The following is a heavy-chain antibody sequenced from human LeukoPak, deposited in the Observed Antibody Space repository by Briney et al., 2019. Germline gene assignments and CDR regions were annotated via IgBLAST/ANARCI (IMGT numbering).Heavy chain of an antibody. Sequence: GASVKVSCKASGYTLTSYGISWVRQAPGQGLEWMGWISAYNGNTNYAQKLQGRVTMTTDTSTSTAYMELRSLRSDDTAVYYCARDGSGSYQYSDAFDIWGQGTMVTVSS. CDR3: ARDGSGSYQYSDAFDI. J-gene: IGHJ3*02. V-gene: IGHV1-18*01. D-gene: IGHD1-26*01. CDR1: GYTLTSYG. CDR2: ISAYNGNT.